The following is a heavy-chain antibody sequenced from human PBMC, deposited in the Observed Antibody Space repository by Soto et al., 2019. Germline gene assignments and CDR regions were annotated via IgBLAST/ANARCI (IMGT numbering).Heavy chain of an antibody. CDR3: ARGGYWFDP. CDR1: GGSISSYY. Sequence: SETLSLTCTAFGGSISSYYWSWIRQPPGKGLEWIGYIYYSGSTNYNPSLKSRVTISVDTSKNQFSLKLSSVTAADTAVYYCARGGYWFDPWGQGXLVTVSS. CDR2: IYYSGST. V-gene: IGHV4-59*01. D-gene: IGHD3-16*01. J-gene: IGHJ5*02.